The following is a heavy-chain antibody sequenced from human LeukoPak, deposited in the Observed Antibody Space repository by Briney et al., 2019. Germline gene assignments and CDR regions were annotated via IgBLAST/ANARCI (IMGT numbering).Heavy chain of an antibody. CDR2: ISYDGSNK. CDR3: AKGLRGFDP. CDR1: GFTFSSYG. Sequence: GGSLRLSCAASGFTFSSYGTHWVRQAPGKGLEWVAVISYDGSNKYYADSVKGRFTISRDNSKNTLYLQMNSLSAEDTAVYYCAKGLRGFDPWGQGTLVTVSS. V-gene: IGHV3-30*18. J-gene: IGHJ5*02.